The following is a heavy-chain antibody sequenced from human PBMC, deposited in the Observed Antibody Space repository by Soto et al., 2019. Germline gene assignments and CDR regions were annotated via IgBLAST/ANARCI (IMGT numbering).Heavy chain of an antibody. Sequence: QLSESGGGLLQPGGSLTLSCAASGFTLSTYAMTWVRQPPGKGLEWVSSMNGAATSTSYADSVKGRFTTSRDKSKNTLYLEMRTLRPEDTAVYYCARGGADHYNYVMDVWGQGTTVIVSS. CDR2: MNGAATST. CDR3: ARGGADHYNYVMDV. J-gene: IGHJ6*02. V-gene: IGHV3-23*05. D-gene: IGHD3-10*01. CDR1: GFTLSTYA.